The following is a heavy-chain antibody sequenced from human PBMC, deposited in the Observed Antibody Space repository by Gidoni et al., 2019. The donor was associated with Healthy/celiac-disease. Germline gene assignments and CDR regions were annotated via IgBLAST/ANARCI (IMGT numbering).Heavy chain of an antibody. CDR3: AKDIVGATTQPMEYAFDI. Sequence: EVQLLEPGGGLVQSGGSLRLFCVSSGLPFISDSMSWVRQGPGKGLGLVSAIRGSGGSTYYADSVTGRVNISRDNSKNTLYLQMNSLRAEDTAVYYCAKDIVGATTQPMEYAFDIWGQGTMVTVSS. CDR2: IRGSGGST. D-gene: IGHD1-26*01. V-gene: IGHV3-23*01. J-gene: IGHJ3*02. CDR1: GLPFISDS.